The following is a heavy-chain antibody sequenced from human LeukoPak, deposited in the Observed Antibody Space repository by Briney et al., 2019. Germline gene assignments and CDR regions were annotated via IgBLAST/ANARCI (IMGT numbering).Heavy chain of an antibody. CDR1: GFTFNNYA. CDR3: ARDYADYVGYFFFDC. D-gene: IGHD4-17*01. CDR2: ISGGGETT. J-gene: IGHJ5*01. V-gene: IGHV3-23*01. Sequence: PGGSLRLSCAASGFTFNNYAMNWVRQAPGKGLEWVSSISGGGETTYYADSAKGRFTISRDTSQNTLYLQMNSLRAEDTAVYYCARDYADYVGYFFFDCWGQGTLVTVSS.